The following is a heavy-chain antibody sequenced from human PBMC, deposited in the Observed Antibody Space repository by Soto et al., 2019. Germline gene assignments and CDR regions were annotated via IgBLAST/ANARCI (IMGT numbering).Heavy chain of an antibody. V-gene: IGHV3-23*01. J-gene: IGHJ5*02. CDR3: ARESGDWPLNWFDP. D-gene: IGHD2-21*02. Sequence: GGSLRLSCAASGFTFSSYAMSWVRQAPGKGLEWVSAISDGKSKAYAESVKGRFAISRDNAKNTVYLQMNGLTVEDTAVYYCARESGDWPLNWFDPWGQGTLVTVYS. CDR1: GFTFSSYA. CDR2: ISDGKSK.